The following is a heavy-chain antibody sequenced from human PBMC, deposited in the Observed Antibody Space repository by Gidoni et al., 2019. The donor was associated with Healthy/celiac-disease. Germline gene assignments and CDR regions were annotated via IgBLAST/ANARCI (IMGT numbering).Heavy chain of an antibody. D-gene: IGHD2-21*02. Sequence: EVQLVASGGGLVKPGGSLRLSCAASGFTFSTYSMNWLCQAPGKGLEWVSSISSSSSYIYYADSVKGRFTISRDNAKNSLYLQMNSLRAEDTAVYYCARVSGHIVVVTAIEYYYYGMDVWGQGTTVTVSS. CDR1: GFTFSTYS. J-gene: IGHJ6*02. CDR3: ARVSGHIVVVTAIEYYYYGMDV. V-gene: IGHV3-21*01. CDR2: ISSSSSYI.